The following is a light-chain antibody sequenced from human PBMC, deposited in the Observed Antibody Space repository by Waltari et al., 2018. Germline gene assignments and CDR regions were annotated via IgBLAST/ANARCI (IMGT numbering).Light chain of an antibody. Sequence: DIQMTQSPSSLSASVGDRVMITCQASQDITKNVNWYQQKPGKAPKLLISDASTLETGVPSRFSGSGSGTKFTFTISSLQPEDTATYYCQRCDSLPPWTFGQGTKVEIK. J-gene: IGKJ1*01. CDR3: QRCDSLPPWT. CDR1: QDITKN. V-gene: IGKV1-33*01. CDR2: DAS.